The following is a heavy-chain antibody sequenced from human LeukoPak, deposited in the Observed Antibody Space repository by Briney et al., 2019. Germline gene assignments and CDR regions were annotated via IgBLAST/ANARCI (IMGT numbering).Heavy chain of an antibody. CDR3: ASSEGLWFGELSLDY. Sequence: SETLSLTCTVSGGSISSSSYYWGWIRQPPGKGLEWIGSIYYSGSTYYNPSLKRRVTISVDTTKNQFSLKLSSVTAADTAVYYCASSEGLWFGELSLDYWGQGTLVTVSS. J-gene: IGHJ4*02. V-gene: IGHV4-39*07. CDR2: IYYSGST. D-gene: IGHD3-10*01. CDR1: GGSISSSSYY.